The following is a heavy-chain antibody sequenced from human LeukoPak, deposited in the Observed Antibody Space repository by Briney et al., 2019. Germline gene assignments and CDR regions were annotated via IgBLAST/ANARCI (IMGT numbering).Heavy chain of an antibody. CDR2: IYYSGST. V-gene: IGHV4-59*01. Sequence: SETLSLTCTVSGGSISSYYWSWIRQPPGKGLEWIGYIYYSGSTNYNPSLKSRVTISVDTSKNQFSLKLSSVTAADTAVYYCATGGDTAMAYFDYWGQGTLVTVSS. CDR1: GGSISSYY. CDR3: ATGGDTAMAYFDY. J-gene: IGHJ4*02. D-gene: IGHD5-18*01.